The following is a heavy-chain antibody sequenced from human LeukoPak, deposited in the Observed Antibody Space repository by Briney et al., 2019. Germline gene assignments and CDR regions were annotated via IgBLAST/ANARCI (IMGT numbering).Heavy chain of an antibody. CDR2: IYYSGST. CDR1: GGSISSYY. D-gene: IGHD6-13*01. Sequence: SETLSLTCTVSGGSISSYYWSWIRQPPGKGLEWIGYIYYSGSTNHNPSLKSRVTISVDTSKNQFSLKLSSVTAADTAVYYCASLSRWAFDYWGQGTLVTVSS. J-gene: IGHJ4*02. V-gene: IGHV4-59*01. CDR3: ASLSRWAFDY.